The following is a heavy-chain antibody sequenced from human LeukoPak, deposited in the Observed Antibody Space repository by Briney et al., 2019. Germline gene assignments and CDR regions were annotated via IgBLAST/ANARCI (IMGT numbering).Heavy chain of an antibody. CDR1: GGTFSSYA. CDR2: INPNSGGT. Sequence: ASVKVSCKASGGTFSSYAISWVRQAPGQGLEWMGWINPNSGGTNYAQKFQDRVTMTGDTSISTAYMELSRLTSDDTAVYYCARAPMILVVSPPRLDYWGQGTLVTVSS. J-gene: IGHJ4*02. V-gene: IGHV1-2*02. D-gene: IGHD3-22*01. CDR3: ARAPMILVVSPPRLDY.